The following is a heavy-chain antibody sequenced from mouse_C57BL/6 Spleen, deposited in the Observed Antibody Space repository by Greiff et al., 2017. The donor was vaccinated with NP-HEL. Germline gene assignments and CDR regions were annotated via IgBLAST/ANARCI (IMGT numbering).Heavy chain of an antibody. CDR2: ISSGSSTI. D-gene: IGHD2-4*01. J-gene: IGHJ4*01. CDR3: ARPIYYDYDDVYAMDY. CDR1: GFTFSDYG. Sequence: EVQGVESGGGLVKPGGSLKLSCAASGFTFSDYGMHWVRQAPEKGLEWVAYISSGSSTIYYADTVKGRFTISRDNAKNTLFLQMTSLRSEDTAMYYCARPIYYDYDDVYAMDYWGQGTSVTVSS. V-gene: IGHV5-17*01.